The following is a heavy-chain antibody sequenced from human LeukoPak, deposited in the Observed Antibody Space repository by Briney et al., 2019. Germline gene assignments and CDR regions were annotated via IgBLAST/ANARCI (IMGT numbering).Heavy chain of an antibody. CDR3: ARDGGSGYDFDY. D-gene: IGHD5-12*01. CDR1: GFTVSSNY. V-gene: IGHV3-53*01. J-gene: IGHJ4*02. Sequence: PGGSLSLSCAPSGFTVSSNYMSWVRKPPGRGLEWVSVIYSGGSTYYADSVKGRFTISRDNSKNTLYLQMNSLRAEDTAVYYCARDGGSGYDFDYWGQGTLVTVSS. CDR2: IYSGGST.